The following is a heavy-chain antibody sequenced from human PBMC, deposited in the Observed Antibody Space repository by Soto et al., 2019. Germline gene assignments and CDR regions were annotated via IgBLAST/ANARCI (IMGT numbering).Heavy chain of an antibody. D-gene: IGHD2-15*01. CDR2: INAGNGNT. J-gene: IGHJ4*02. V-gene: IGHV1-3*01. CDR3: ARGTVVTHFDY. Sequence: QVQLVQSGAEVKKPGASVKVSCKASGYTFTSYAMHWVRQAPGQRLEWMGWINAGNGNTKYSQKFQGRVTITRDTSASTAYMELSSLRSEETAVYYCARGTVVTHFDYWGQGTLVTVSS. CDR1: GYTFTSYA.